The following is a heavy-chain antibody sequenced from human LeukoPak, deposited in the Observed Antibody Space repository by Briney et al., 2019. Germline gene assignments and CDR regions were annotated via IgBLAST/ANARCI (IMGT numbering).Heavy chain of an antibody. V-gene: IGHV3-48*03. CDR2: ISSSGSTI. CDR3: AKDRCSNGIGCYYYYMDV. CDR1: GFTFSIYE. D-gene: IGHD2-8*01. J-gene: IGHJ6*03. Sequence: GGSLRLSCAASGFTFSIYEMNWVRQAPGKGLEWVSYISSSGSTIYYADSVKGRFSISRDSSKNILYLQMNSLRAEDTAVYYCAKDRCSNGIGCYYYYMDVWGKGTTVTISS.